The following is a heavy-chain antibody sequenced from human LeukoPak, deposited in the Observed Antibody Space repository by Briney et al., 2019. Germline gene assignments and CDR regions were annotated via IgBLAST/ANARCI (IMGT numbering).Heavy chain of an antibody. Sequence: PSETLSLTCAVYGGSFSGYYWSWIRQPPGKGLEWIGEINHSGSTNYNPSLKSRVTISVDTSKNQFSLKLSSVTAADTAVYYCARDSSGWYSTPFDYWGQGTLVTVSS. CDR3: ARDSSGWYSTPFDY. CDR1: GGSFSGYY. J-gene: IGHJ4*02. D-gene: IGHD6-19*01. CDR2: INHSGST. V-gene: IGHV4-34*01.